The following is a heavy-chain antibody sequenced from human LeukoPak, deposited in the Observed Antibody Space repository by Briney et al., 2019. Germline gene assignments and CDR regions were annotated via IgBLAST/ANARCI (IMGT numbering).Heavy chain of an antibody. CDR3: AKDALTMVRGVHLDY. CDR2: IKQDRSEK. CDR1: GFTFTNYW. Sequence: GGSLRLSCAASGFTFTNYWMSWVRQAPGKGLELVANIKQDRSEKYYVDSVKGRFTISRDNSKNTLYLQMNSLRAEDTAVYYCAKDALTMVRGVHLDYWGQGTLVTVSS. D-gene: IGHD3-10*01. J-gene: IGHJ4*02. V-gene: IGHV3-7*03.